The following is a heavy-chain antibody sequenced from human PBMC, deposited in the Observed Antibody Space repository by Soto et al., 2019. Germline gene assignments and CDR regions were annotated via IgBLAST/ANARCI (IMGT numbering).Heavy chain of an antibody. CDR1: GGSISSYY. D-gene: IGHD3-16*02. CDR2: IYYSGST. J-gene: IGHJ4*02. Sequence: SETLSLTCTVSGGSISSYYWSWIRQPPGKGLEWIGYIYYSGSTNYNPSLKSRVTISVDTSKNQFSLKLSSVTAADTAVYYCARHLPGGVIVNYFDYWGQGTLVTVSS. V-gene: IGHV4-59*08. CDR3: ARHLPGGVIVNYFDY.